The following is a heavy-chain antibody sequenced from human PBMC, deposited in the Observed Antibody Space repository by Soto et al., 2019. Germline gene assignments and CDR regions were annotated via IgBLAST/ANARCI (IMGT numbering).Heavy chain of an antibody. CDR1: GFTFSNYW. J-gene: IGHJ4*02. D-gene: IGHD6-25*01. CDR3: AREKRANGYFDY. CDR2: INQDGSEK. V-gene: IGHV3-7*01. Sequence: EVQLVESGGGLVQPGGSLRLSCEASGFTFSNYWMSWVRQAPGKGLEWVANINQDGSEKYFVGSANGRFTISRDNAKNSLFLQVNSLRAEDTAVYYCAREKRANGYFDYWGQGTLVTVSS.